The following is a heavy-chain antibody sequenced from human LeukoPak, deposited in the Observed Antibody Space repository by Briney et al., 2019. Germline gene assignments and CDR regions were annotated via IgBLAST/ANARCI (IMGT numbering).Heavy chain of an antibody. J-gene: IGHJ4*02. CDR1: GFTFSSYE. Sequence: PGGSLRLSCAASGFTFSSYEMNWVRQAPGKGLEWVSYISSSGSTIYYADSVKGRFTISRDNAKNSLYLQMNSLRAEDTAVYYCAREATGLRYFDWFDYWGQGTLVTVSS. CDR2: ISSSGSTI. V-gene: IGHV3-48*03. D-gene: IGHD3-9*01. CDR3: AREATGLRYFDWFDY.